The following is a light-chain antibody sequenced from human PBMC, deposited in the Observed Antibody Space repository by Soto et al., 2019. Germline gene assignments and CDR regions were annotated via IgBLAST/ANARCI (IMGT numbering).Light chain of an antibody. CDR2: END. Sequence: NFMLTQPHSVSASPGKTVIISCTRSSGSVASYSVQWYQQRPGSSPTTVINENDQRPSGVPDRFSGSIDSSSNSASLTVSVLKTEDEADYYCQSYDSSNLVVFGGGTKLTVL. J-gene: IGLJ2*01. V-gene: IGLV6-57*01. CDR1: SGSVASYS. CDR3: QSYDSSNLVV.